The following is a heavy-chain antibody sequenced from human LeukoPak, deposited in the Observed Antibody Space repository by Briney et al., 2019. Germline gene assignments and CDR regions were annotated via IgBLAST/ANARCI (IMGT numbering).Heavy chain of an antibody. CDR3: AKDVKCSSTSCYKGY. D-gene: IGHD2-2*02. Sequence: PGGSLRLSCAASGFTFSSYAMSWVRQAPGKGLEWVSAISGSGGSTYYADSVKGRFTISRDNSKNTLYLQMNSLRAEDTAVYYCAKDVKCSSTSCYKGYWGQGTLVTVSS. CDR2: ISGSGGST. J-gene: IGHJ4*02. V-gene: IGHV3-23*01. CDR1: GFTFSSYA.